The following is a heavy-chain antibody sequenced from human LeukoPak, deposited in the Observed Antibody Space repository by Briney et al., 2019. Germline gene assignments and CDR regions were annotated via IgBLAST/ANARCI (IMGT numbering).Heavy chain of an antibody. Sequence: GGSLRLSCAASGFTFSSDGMHWVRQAPGKGLEWVAVISYDGSHKYSADSVKGRFTISRDNSKNTLYLQMNSLRTEDTAVYFCSASRPHYGDYYGLDVWGHGTTVTVSS. V-gene: IGHV3-30*03. CDR3: SASRPHYGDYYGLDV. CDR2: ISYDGSHK. D-gene: IGHD4/OR15-4a*01. J-gene: IGHJ6*02. CDR1: GFTFSSDG.